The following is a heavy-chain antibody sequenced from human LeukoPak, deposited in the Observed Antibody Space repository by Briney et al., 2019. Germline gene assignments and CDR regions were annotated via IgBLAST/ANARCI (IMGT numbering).Heavy chain of an antibody. CDR3: ARGGDYGDYLGYGPSPRVRYNWFDP. V-gene: IGHV4-34*01. D-gene: IGHD4-17*01. J-gene: IGHJ5*02. Sequence: SETLSLTCAVYGGSFSGYYWSWIRQPPGKGLEWIGEINHSGSTNYNPSLKSRVTISVDTSKNQFSLKLSSVTAADTAVYYCARGGDYGDYLGYGPSPRVRYNWFDPWGQGTLVTVSS. CDR1: GGSFSGYY. CDR2: INHSGST.